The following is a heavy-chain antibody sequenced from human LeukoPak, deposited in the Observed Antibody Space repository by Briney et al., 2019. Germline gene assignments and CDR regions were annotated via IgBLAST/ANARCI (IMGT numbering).Heavy chain of an antibody. J-gene: IGHJ4*02. CDR2: INHSGST. CDR3: ASIRADEMATITNDY. Sequence: PSETLSLTCAVYGGSFSGYYWSWIRQPPGKGLEWIGEINHSGSTNYNPSLKGRVTISVDTSKNQFSLKLSSVTAADTAVYYCASIRADEMATITNDYWGQGTLVTVSS. V-gene: IGHV4-34*01. D-gene: IGHD5-24*01. CDR1: GGSFSGYY.